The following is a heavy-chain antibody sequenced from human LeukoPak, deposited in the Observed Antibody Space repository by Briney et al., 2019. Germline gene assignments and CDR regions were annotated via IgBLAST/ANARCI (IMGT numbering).Heavy chain of an antibody. CDR3: ARLGGDYYDSSGSAFDI. D-gene: IGHD3-22*01. CDR2: INTNTKNP. CDR1: GYTFTTYA. Sequence: GASVKVSCKASGYTFTTYAMNWVRQAPGQGLEWMGWINTNTKNPTYAQGFTGQLVFSLDTSVSTAYLQISSLKASDTAMYYCARLGGDYYDSSGSAFDIWGQGTMVTVSS. V-gene: IGHV7-4-1*02. J-gene: IGHJ3*02.